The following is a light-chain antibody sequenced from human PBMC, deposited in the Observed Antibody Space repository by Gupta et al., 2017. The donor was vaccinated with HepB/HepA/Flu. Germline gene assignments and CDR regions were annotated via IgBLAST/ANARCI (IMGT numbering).Light chain of an antibody. CDR3: SSYAGGNRV. V-gene: IGLV2-8*01. J-gene: IGLJ2*01. CDR1: SSDVGGYNF. CDR2: EVN. Sequence: QSALTQTPSASGSPGPSVTISCTGTSSDVGGYNFVSWYQQHPGKAPKLMIYEVNKRPSGVPDRFSGSKSGNTASLTVSVLQAEDEADYYCSSYAGGNRVFGGGTKLTVL.